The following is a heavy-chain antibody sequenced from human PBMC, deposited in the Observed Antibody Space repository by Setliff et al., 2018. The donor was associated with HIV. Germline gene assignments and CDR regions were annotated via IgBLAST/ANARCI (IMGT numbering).Heavy chain of an antibody. Sequence: PGGSLRLSCAASGFTFSIYTMNWVRQAPGRGLEWVSYISSSSTIYYADSVKGRFTISRDNAKNSLYLQMNSLRAEDTAVYYCARDLSNSELYYYYYMDVWGKGTTVTVSS. J-gene: IGHJ6*03. V-gene: IGHV3-48*01. CDR1: GFTFSIYT. D-gene: IGHD4-4*01. CDR2: ISSSSTI. CDR3: ARDLSNSELYYYYYMDV.